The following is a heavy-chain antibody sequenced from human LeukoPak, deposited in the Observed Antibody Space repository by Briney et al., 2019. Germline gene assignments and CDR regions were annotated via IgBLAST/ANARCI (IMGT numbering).Heavy chain of an antibody. CDR2: NNGDGSTT. D-gene: IGHD6-19*01. CDR1: GFSLSGYW. J-gene: IGHJ4*02. V-gene: IGHV3-74*01. Sequence: GGSLRLSCVVSGFSLSGYWMYRVRQAPGKGLMYISRNNGDGSTTNYADVVKGRFTMSRDNVKNALYLQMNSLRAEDTAVYYCGREGFPSAWDYWGQGTLVTVSS. CDR3: GREGFPSAWDY.